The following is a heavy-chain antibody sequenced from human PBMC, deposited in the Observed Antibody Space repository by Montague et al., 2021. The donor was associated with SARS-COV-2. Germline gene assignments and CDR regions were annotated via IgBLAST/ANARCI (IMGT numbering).Heavy chain of an antibody. V-gene: IGHV4-34*01. J-gene: IGHJ3*02. D-gene: IGHD5-18*01. CDR2: INYSGST. Sequence: SETLSLTCTVSGGSFSGYYWSWIRQPPGKGLEWIGYINYSGSTNYNPSLKSRVTISLDTSKNQFSLKLNSVTAADTAVYYCARGSYGSDAFDIWGQGTMVTVSS. CDR3: ARGSYGSDAFDI. CDR1: GGSFSGYY.